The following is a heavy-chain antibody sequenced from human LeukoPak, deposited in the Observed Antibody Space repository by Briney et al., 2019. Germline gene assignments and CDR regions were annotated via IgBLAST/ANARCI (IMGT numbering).Heavy chain of an antibody. D-gene: IGHD3-3*01. CDR1: GFTFSSYG. J-gene: IGHJ4*02. Sequence: GGSLRLSCAASGFTFSSYGMHWVRQAPGKGLEWVAFIRYDGSNKYYADSVKGRFTISRDNSKNTLYLQMNSLRAEDTAVYYCAKGVDYDFWSGYYGFDYWGQGTLVTVSS. V-gene: IGHV3-30*02. CDR2: IRYDGSNK. CDR3: AKGVDYDFWSGYYGFDY.